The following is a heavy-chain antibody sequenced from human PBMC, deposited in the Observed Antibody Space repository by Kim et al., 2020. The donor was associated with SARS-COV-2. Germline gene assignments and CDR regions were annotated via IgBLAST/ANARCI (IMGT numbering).Heavy chain of an antibody. D-gene: IGHD6-13*01. J-gene: IGHJ4*02. CDR3: AKVPSIAAADYFDY. CDR1: GFTFSSYG. CDR2: ISYDGSNK. Sequence: GGSLRLSCAASGFTFSSYGMHWVRQAPGKGLEWVAVISYDGSNKYYADSVKGRFTISRDNSKNTLYLQMNSLRAEDTAVYYCAKVPSIAAADYFDYWGQG. V-gene: IGHV3-30*18.